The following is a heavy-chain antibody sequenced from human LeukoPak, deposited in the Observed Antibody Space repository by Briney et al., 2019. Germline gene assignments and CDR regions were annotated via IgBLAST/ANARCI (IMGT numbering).Heavy chain of an antibody. Sequence: GGSLRLSCAASGFTFRGYGMHWVRQTPGKGLEWVSAIETDGSATTYADSVEGRVSISRDNAKNILYLQMNSLRVEDTAVYYCARGGGYRLDYWGQGTLVTVSS. V-gene: IGHV3-74*01. CDR3: ARGGGYRLDY. D-gene: IGHD6-25*01. CDR1: GFTFRGYG. J-gene: IGHJ4*02. CDR2: IETDGSAT.